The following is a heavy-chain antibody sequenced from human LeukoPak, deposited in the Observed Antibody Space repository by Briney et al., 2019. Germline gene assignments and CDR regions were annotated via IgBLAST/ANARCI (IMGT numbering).Heavy chain of an antibody. Sequence: QPGGSLRLSCAASGFTFSSYGMHWVRQAPGKGLEWVAVISYDGSNKYYADSVKGRFTISRDNSKNTLYLQMNSLRAEDTAVYYCARDGGGREAFDIWGQGTMVTVSS. V-gene: IGHV3-30*03. CDR1: GFTFSSYG. D-gene: IGHD2-21*01. CDR3: ARDGGGREAFDI. J-gene: IGHJ3*02. CDR2: ISYDGSNK.